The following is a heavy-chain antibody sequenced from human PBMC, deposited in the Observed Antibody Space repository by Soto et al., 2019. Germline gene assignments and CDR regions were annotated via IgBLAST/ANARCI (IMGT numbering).Heavy chain of an antibody. J-gene: IGHJ5*02. CDR2: IYPRDSDT. CDR1: GYTFTTYW. D-gene: IGHD2-2*01. Sequence: GESLKISCRGSGYTFTTYWIGWVRQMPGKGLEWMGIIYPRDSDTRYSPPFQGQVTMSVDKSINTAYLQWSSLKASDTAMYFCARLHPRYCSGTSCYSRGLDPWGQGTLVTVSS. CDR3: ARLHPRYCSGTSCYSRGLDP. V-gene: IGHV5-51*01.